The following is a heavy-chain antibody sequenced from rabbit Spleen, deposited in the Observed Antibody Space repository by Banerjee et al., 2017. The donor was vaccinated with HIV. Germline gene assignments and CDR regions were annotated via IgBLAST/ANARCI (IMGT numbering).Heavy chain of an antibody. V-gene: IGHV1S45*01. J-gene: IGHJ4*01. CDR2: PDGGTSDST. CDR3: ARGVYDDYDTYYFDL. CDR1: GFSFSTSYW. Sequence: QEQLEESGGDLVKPGASLTLTCTASGFSFSTSYWICWVRQAPGKGLEWIACPDGGTSDSTYYANWAKGRFTFSKTSSTTVTLQVTSLTAADTATYFCARGVYDDYDTYYFDLGGPGTLVTV. D-gene: IGHD2-1*01.